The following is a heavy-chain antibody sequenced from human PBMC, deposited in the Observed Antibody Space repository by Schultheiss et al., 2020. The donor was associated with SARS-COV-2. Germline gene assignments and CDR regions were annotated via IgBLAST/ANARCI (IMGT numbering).Heavy chain of an antibody. J-gene: IGHJ4*02. CDR3: AREGIAVAGTEGSFDY. V-gene: IGHV3-11*06. D-gene: IGHD6-19*01. Sequence: GGSLRLSCAASGFTFSDYYMSWIRQAPGKGLEWVSYISSSSSYIYYADSVKGRFTISRDNAKNSLYLQMNSLRAEDTAVYYCAREGIAVAGTEGSFDYWGQGTLVTVSS. CDR2: ISSSSSYI. CDR1: GFTFSDYY.